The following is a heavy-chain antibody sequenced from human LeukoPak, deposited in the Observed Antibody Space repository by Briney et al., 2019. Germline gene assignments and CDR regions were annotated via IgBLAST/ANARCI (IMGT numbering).Heavy chain of an antibody. Sequence: PGGSLRLSCEASGFSFSASSMNWVRQAPGKGLEWVSSIFGDGPGLYYADLVKGRFTISRDNGKNSVYLEMNSLRDDDTAVYYCTGGGGSTDAGFWGQGTLVTVSS. CDR3: TGGGGSTDAGF. CDR1: GFSFSASS. CDR2: IFGDGPGL. J-gene: IGHJ4*02. D-gene: IGHD5/OR15-5a*01. V-gene: IGHV3-21*06.